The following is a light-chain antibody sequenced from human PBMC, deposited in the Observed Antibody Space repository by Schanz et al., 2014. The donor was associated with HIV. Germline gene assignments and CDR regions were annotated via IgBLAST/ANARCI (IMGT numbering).Light chain of an antibody. CDR1: SSAVANYNL. CDR3: SSYAGSNNFWV. J-gene: IGLJ3*02. CDR2: EAS. V-gene: IGLV2-14*02. Sequence: QSALTQPASVSGSPGQSITISCTGTSSAVANYNLVSWYQQHPGKAPKLMIFEASKRPSGVSNRFSGSKSGTTASLTISGLQAEDEADYYCSSYAGSNNFWVFGGGTKLTVL.